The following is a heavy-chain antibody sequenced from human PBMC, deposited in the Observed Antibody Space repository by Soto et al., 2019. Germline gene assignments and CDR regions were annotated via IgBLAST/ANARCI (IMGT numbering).Heavy chain of an antibody. CDR3: EKDVESGWYEAFDY. V-gene: IGHV3-23*01. Sequence: GGSLRLSCTASGFAFSQCGMSWVRQAPGKGLEWVSSIRSFDYRTNYADSVKGRFTISRDNSKSTLSLQMNSLRAEDTAVYYCEKDVESGWYEAFDYWGPGTLVTVSS. CDR2: IRSFDYRT. D-gene: IGHD6-19*01. J-gene: IGHJ4*02. CDR1: GFAFSQCG.